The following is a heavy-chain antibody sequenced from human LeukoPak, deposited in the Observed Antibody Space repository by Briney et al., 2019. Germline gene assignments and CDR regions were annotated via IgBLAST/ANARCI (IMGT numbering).Heavy chain of an antibody. CDR3: ARFCSGTSCYHNWFDP. CDR2: IIPILGIA. J-gene: IGHJ5*02. Sequence: SVKVSCKASGGTFSSYAISWVRQAPGQGLEWMGRIIPILGIANYAQKFQGRVTITADKSTSTAYMELSSLRSEDTAVYYCARFCSGTSCYHNWFDPWGQGTLVTVSS. V-gene: IGHV1-69*04. D-gene: IGHD2-15*01. CDR1: GGTFSSYA.